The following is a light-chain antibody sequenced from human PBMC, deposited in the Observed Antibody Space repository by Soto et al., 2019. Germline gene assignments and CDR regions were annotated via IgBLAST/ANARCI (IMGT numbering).Light chain of an antibody. CDR3: QQSYSTPVT. V-gene: IGKV1-39*01. CDR1: QSISSY. Sequence: DLQMTQSPSSLSASVGDRVTITCRASQSISSYLNWYQQKPGKAPKLLIYAASSLQSGVPSRFSSSGSGSEFTLTISSLQPEDFAAYYCQQSYSTPVTFGQGTKVEIK. CDR2: AAS. J-gene: IGKJ1*01.